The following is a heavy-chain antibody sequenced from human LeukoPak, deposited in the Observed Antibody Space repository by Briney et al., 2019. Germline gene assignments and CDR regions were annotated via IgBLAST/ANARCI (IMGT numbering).Heavy chain of an antibody. V-gene: IGHV4-61*05. CDR3: ARVSCSGGSCYSIFSHYYYYYMDV. J-gene: IGHJ6*03. D-gene: IGHD2-15*01. CDR1: GGSISSSSDY. Sequence: PSETLSLTCTVSGGSISSSSDYWGWIRQPTGKGLEWIGYIHYTGNTNYNPSLKSRVTISVDTSKNQFSLKLSSVTAADTAVYYCARVSCSGGSCYSIFSHYYYYYMDVWGKGTTVTVSS. CDR2: IHYTGNT.